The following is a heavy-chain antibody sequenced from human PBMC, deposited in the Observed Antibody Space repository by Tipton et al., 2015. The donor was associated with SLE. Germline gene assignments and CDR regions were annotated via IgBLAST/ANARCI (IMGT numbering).Heavy chain of an antibody. CDR2: IKQDGSEK. CDR1: GFTFSSYW. V-gene: IGHV3-7*01. CDR3: ARPNVDTAMTHYYVDV. J-gene: IGHJ6*03. Sequence: SLRLSCAASGFTFSSYWMSWVRQAPGKGLEWVANIKQDGSEKYYVDSVKGRFTISRDNAKNSLYLQMNSLRAEDTAVYYCARPNVDTAMTHYYVDVWGKGTTVPVSS. D-gene: IGHD5-18*01.